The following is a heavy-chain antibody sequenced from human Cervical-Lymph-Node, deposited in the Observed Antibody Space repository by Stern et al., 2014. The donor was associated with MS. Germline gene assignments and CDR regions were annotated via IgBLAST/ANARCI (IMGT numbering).Heavy chain of an antibody. V-gene: IGHV3-30*18. CDR1: GFTFSSYG. D-gene: IGHD6-6*01. Sequence: VQLMASGGGVVQPGRSLRLSCAASGFTFSSYGMHWVRQAPGKGLEWVAVLSYDGSNKYYADSVKGRFTISRDNSKNTRYLQMNSLRAEDTAVYYCAKSSSPSHYYYYGMDVWGQGTTVTVSS. J-gene: IGHJ6*02. CDR2: LSYDGSNK. CDR3: AKSSSPSHYYYYGMDV.